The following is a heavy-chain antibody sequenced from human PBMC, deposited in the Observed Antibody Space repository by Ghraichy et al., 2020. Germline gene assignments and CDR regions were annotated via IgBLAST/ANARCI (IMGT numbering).Heavy chain of an antibody. D-gene: IGHD3-16*01. J-gene: IGHJ4*02. CDR2: ISASGLAT. CDR1: GFPFHTYS. V-gene: IGHV3-48*01. CDR3: ARDFLGASTTAHSYDN. Sequence: GGSLRLSCAASGFPFHTYSMSWVRQAPGKGLEWVSYISASGLATYSADSVRGRFTISRDNAKSSLYLQMSGLRAEDTAIYYCARDFLGASTTAHSYDNWGQGTLVNVSS.